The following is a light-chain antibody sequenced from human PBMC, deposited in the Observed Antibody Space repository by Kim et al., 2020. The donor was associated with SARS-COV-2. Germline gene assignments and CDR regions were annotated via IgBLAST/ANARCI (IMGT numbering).Light chain of an antibody. Sequence: SVAPGESHTLPCRASQNIWTSIAWYQQRGGQAPRLLIVDAETRTNGAPARFSGSGSGTEFTLTITSLQPEDSAVYYCQRSRNWPPTFGQGTKLEI. CDR1: QNIWTS. J-gene: IGKJ2*01. CDR3: QRSRNWPPT. V-gene: IGKV3-15*01. CDR2: DAE.